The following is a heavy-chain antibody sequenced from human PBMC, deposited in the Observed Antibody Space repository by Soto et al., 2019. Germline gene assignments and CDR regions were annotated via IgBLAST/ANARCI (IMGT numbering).Heavy chain of an antibody. CDR1: GLTISGKKY. Sequence: DVQLVESGGGLIQPGESLRLSCTAFGLTISGKKYVAWVRHAPGKGLEWVSGLYDVDGSFDADSVRGRFTTSSDSSKPTVYLQTNALRPDYTAVSYCATWHGREHTYDVWGQGTTVTVSS. J-gene: IGHJ3*01. D-gene: IGHD1-1*01. CDR2: LYDVDGS. V-gene: IGHV3-53*01. CDR3: ATWHGREHTYDV.